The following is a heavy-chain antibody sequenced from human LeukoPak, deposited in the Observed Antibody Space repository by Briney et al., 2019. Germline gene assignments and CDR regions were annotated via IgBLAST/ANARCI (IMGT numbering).Heavy chain of an antibody. CDR1: GYSFTSYW. D-gene: IGHD1-26*01. CDR3: ARRVGGVDAFDL. CDR2: IYPDDSDT. V-gene: IGHV5-51*01. Sequence: PGESLKISCKGSGYSFTSYWIGWVRQMPGKGLELMGIIYPDDSDTIYRPSFQGQVNISDDKSINTAYLQWSSLKASDTAMYYCARRVGGVDAFDLWGQGTMVTVSS. J-gene: IGHJ3*01.